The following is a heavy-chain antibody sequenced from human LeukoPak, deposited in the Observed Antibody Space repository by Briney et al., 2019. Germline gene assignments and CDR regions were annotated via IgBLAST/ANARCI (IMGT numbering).Heavy chain of an antibody. D-gene: IGHD6-19*01. Sequence: GGSLRLSCAASGFAFSSYAMSWVRQAPGKGLEGVSAISDGGGSTFYADSVKGRFTISRDNSKNTLYQQMNSLRAGDTAIYYCAKEYSSGWYVVDYWGQGTLVTVSS. V-gene: IGHV3-23*01. J-gene: IGHJ4*02. CDR1: GFAFSSYA. CDR3: AKEYSSGWYVVDY. CDR2: ISDGGGST.